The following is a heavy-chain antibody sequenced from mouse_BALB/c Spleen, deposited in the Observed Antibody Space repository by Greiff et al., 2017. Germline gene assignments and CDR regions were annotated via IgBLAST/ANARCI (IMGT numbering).Heavy chain of an antibody. CDR3: ARRKDSSGYRAMDY. CDR1: GYAFSSYW. V-gene: IGHV1-80*01. D-gene: IGHD3-2*01. CDR2: IYPGDGDT. J-gene: IGHJ4*01. Sequence: QVQLKESGAELVRPGSSVKISCKASGYAFSSYWMNWVKQRPGQGLEWIGQIYPGDGDTNYNGKFKGKATLTADKSSSTAYMQLSSLTSEDSAVYFCARRKDSSGYRAMDYWGQGTSVTVSS.